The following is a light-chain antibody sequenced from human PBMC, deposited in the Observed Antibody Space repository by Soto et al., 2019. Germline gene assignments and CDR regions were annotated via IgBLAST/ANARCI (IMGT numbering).Light chain of an antibody. J-gene: IGLJ2*01. CDR3: SSYAGINNFDVV. Sequence: QSALTQPPSASGSPGQSVTISCTGTSSDVGRYNYVSWYQQHPGKAPKLMIYEVSKRPSGIPDRFSGSKFGNTASLTVSGLQAEDEAHYYCSSYAGINNFDVVFGGGTKLTV. CDR2: EVS. CDR1: SSDVGRYNY. V-gene: IGLV2-8*01.